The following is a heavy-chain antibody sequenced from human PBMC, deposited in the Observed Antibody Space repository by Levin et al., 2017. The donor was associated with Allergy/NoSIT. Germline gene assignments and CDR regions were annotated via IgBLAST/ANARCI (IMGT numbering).Heavy chain of an antibody. Sequence: LAGGSLRLSCAASGFTFSSYAMSWVRQAPGKGLEWVSAISGSGGSTYYADSVKGRFTISRDNSKNTLYLQMNSLRAEDTAVYYCAKGHSSSWYVFGYWGQGTLVTVSS. V-gene: IGHV3-23*01. J-gene: IGHJ4*02. CDR3: AKGHSSSWYVFGY. CDR1: GFTFSSYA. CDR2: ISGSGGST. D-gene: IGHD6-13*01.